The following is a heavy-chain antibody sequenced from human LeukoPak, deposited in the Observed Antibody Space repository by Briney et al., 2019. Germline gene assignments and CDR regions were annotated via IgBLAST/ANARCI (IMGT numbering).Heavy chain of an antibody. CDR2: IYHSGST. CDR3: ARVRGSGSYYMAFDY. CDR1: GYSISSGYY. J-gene: IGHJ4*02. D-gene: IGHD3-10*01. Sequence: SETLSLTCTVSGYSISSGYYWGWIRQPPGKGLDWIGSIYHSGSTYYNPSLKSRVTISVDTSKNQFSLKLSSVTAADTAVYYCARVRGSGSYYMAFDYWGQGTLVTVSS. V-gene: IGHV4-38-2*02.